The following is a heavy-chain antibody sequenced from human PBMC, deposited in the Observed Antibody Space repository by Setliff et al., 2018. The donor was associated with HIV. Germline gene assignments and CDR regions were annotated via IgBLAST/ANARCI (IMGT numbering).Heavy chain of an antibody. V-gene: IGHV1-18*01. Sequence: ASVKVSCKASGYSFSKYGIGWVRQAPGQGLEWMGWVNEDNGDRNFAPSVQGRIVLTTDTSTNTAYMELTNLRSGDTAIYFCVRDEKRAAGGSMYYFDYWGQGTLVTVSS. CDR2: VNEDNGDR. D-gene: IGHD5-12*01. J-gene: IGHJ4*02. CDR1: GYSFSKYG. CDR3: VRDEKRAAGGSMYYFDY.